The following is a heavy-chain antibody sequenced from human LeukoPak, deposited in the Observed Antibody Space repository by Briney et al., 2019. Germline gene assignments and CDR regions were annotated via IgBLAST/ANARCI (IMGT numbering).Heavy chain of an antibody. CDR2: IYYSGST. V-gene: IGHV4-39*01. D-gene: IGHD2-21*02. CDR3: ARLAVTFDY. Sequence: PSETLSLTCTASGGSISSSSYYWGWIRQPPGKALEWIGSIYYSGSTYYNPSLKSRVTIPVDTSKNQFSLKLSSVSAADTAVYYCARLAVTFDYWGQGTLVTVPS. J-gene: IGHJ4*02. CDR1: GGSISSSSYY.